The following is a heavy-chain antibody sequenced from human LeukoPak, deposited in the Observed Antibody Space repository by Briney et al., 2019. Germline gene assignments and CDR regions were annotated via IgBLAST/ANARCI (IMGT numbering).Heavy chain of an antibody. CDR3: ARDRIVAVPANPAAYYYMDV. D-gene: IGHD2-2*01. V-gene: IGHV3-20*04. Sequence: GGSLRLSCAASGFTFDDYGMSWVRQAPGKGLEWVSGINWNGGSTGYADSVKGRFTISRDNAKNSLYLQMNSLRAEDTALYYCARDRIVAVPANPAAYYYMDVWGKGTTVTVSS. J-gene: IGHJ6*03. CDR2: INWNGGST. CDR1: GFTFDDYG.